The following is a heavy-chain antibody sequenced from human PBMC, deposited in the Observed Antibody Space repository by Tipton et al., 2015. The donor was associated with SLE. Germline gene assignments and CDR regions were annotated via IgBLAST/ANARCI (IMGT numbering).Heavy chain of an antibody. Sequence: TLSLTCAVSSGSISSSNWWSWVRQPPGKGLEWIGEIYHSGSTNYNPSLKSRVTISVDKSKNQFSLKLSSVTAADTAVYYCAREDVSEGATNYFDYWGQGTLVTVSS. J-gene: IGHJ4*02. CDR1: SGSISSSNW. V-gene: IGHV4-4*02. CDR3: AREDVSEGATNYFDY. D-gene: IGHD5-12*01. CDR2: IYHSGST.